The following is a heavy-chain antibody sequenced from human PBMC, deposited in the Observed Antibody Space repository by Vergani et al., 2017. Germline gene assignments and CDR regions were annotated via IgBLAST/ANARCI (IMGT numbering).Heavy chain of an antibody. J-gene: IGHJ4*02. CDR1: GFPFSSYD. V-gene: IGHV3-13*04. CDR3: ARQKGFGEYYFDY. CDR2: IGTSGDT. Sequence: EVQLVESGGGLVQPGGSLRLPCAASGFPFSSYDIHWVRQAPGKGLEWVSAIGTSGDTYYPGSVKGRITISRENAKHSLYLQMNRLRAGDTAVYYGARQKGFGEYYFDYGGQGTRVTVSS. D-gene: IGHD3-10*01.